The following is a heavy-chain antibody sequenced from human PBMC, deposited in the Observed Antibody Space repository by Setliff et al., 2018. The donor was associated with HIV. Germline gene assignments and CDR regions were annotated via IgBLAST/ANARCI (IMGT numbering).Heavy chain of an antibody. D-gene: IGHD3-10*01. CDR1: GYSINRGYSIKGNYY. J-gene: IGHJ5*02. CDR3: ARDYYSSGSYYHWFDP. V-gene: IGHV4-38-2*02. Sequence: SETLSLTCAVSGYSINRGYSIKGNYYWAWSRQSPGKGLAWIGSIYHTGRTYYNPSLPSRVTISLDPSKNQFSLTLRSVTAADTAVYYCARDYYSSGSYYHWFDPWGQGTLVTVSS. CDR2: IYHTGRT.